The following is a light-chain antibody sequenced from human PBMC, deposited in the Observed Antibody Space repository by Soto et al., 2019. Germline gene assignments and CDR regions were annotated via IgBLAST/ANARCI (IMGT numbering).Light chain of an antibody. Sequence: DILMPQSPSTLSASVGDRVTITCRASQSISSWLAWYQQKPGKAPKLLIYDASSLESGVPSRFSGSGSGTEFTLTISSLQPDDVATYYCQQYNSYSMYTVGQGTKLEIK. CDR3: QQYNSYSMYT. CDR1: QSISSW. V-gene: IGKV1-5*01. CDR2: DAS. J-gene: IGKJ2*01.